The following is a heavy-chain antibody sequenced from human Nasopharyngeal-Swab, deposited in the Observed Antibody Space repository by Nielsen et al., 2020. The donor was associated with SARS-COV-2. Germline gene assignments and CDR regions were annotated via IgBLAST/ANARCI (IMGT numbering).Heavy chain of an antibody. CDR2: ISSSGSTI. V-gene: IGHV3-11*04. Sequence: GESLNISCAASGFTFSDYYMSWIRQAPGKGLEWVSYISSSGSTIFYADSVKGRFTISRDNAKNSLYLQMNSLRAEDTAVYYCASERTPLAATGTLDYWGQGTLVTVSS. CDR1: GFTFSDYY. J-gene: IGHJ4*02. D-gene: IGHD6-13*01. CDR3: ASERTPLAATGTLDY.